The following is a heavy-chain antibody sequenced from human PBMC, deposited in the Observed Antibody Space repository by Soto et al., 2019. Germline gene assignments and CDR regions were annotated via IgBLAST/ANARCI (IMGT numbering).Heavy chain of an antibody. V-gene: IGHV1-3*01. J-gene: IGHJ3*02. Sequence: GXSVNVSCYPSGYTSTSYAMQWVRRAPGQRLEWMGWLNAGNGNTKYSQKFQGRVTITRDTSASTAYMELSSLRSEDTAVYYCARGCYDYVWGSYSYNGNTLDAFDIWGQGTMVTVSS. CDR1: GYTSTSYA. CDR3: ARGCYDYVWGSYSYNGNTLDAFDI. CDR2: LNAGNGNT. D-gene: IGHD3-16*02.